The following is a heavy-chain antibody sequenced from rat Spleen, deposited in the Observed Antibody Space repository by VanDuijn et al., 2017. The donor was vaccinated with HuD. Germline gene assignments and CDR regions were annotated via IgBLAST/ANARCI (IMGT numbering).Heavy chain of an antibody. J-gene: IGHJ1*01. D-gene: IGHD1-3*01. CDR3: ARGGYGSYIYGFFDF. V-gene: IGHV2-13*01. CDR1: GFSLSSYG. CDR2: IWGNGST. Sequence: QVQLKESGPGLVQPSQTLSLTCTVSGFSLSSYGVIWVRQPPGKGLEWMGVIWGNGSTDYNSAFISRLSISRDTSKSQVFLKMNSLQTGDTAMYFCARGGYGSYIYGFFDFWGPGTMVTVSS.